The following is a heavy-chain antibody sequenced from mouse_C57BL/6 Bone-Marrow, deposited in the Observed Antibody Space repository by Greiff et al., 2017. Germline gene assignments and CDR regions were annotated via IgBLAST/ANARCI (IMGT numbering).Heavy chain of an antibody. CDR1: GYSFTSGYY. J-gene: IGHJ2*01. CDR3: ARATTVPDY. D-gene: IGHD1-1*01. CDR2: ISYDGSN. V-gene: IGHV3-6*01. Sequence: EVKLQESGPGLVKPSQSLSLTCSVTGYSFTSGYYWNWIRQFPGNKLEWIGYISYDGSNNYNPSLKNSISITLDTSKNPFFLKLNSVTTEDTASYYCARATTVPDYWGQGTTLTVSS.